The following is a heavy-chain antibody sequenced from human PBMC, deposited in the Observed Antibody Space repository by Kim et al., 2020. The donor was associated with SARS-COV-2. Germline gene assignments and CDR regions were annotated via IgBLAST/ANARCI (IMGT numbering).Heavy chain of an antibody. CDR3: AKAWRQLELVYFDY. V-gene: IGHV3-23*01. J-gene: IGHJ4*02. CDR1: GFTLRSYA. Sequence: GGSLRLSCAASGFTLRSYAMSWVRQAPGKGLEWVSAISGSGGSTYYADSVKGRLTISRDNSKNTLYLQMNSLRDEDTAVYYCAKAWRQLELVYFDYWGRGTLVTVSS. CDR2: ISGSGGST. D-gene: IGHD3-10*01.